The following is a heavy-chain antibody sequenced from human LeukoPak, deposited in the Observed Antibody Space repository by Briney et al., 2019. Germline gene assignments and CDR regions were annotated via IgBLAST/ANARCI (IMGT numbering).Heavy chain of an antibody. D-gene: IGHD3-22*01. V-gene: IGHV3-21*01. CDR1: GFTFSSYN. J-gene: IGHJ4*02. CDR2: ISSSSTYI. Sequence: GGSLRLSCAASGFTFSSYNMNWVRQAPGKGLEWVSSISSSSTYIYYADSMKGRFTISRNNAKNSLYLQMNSLRAEDTAVYYCAKHRVSIESHSYESHNYQSLDYWGQGTLVTVSS. CDR3: AKHRVSIESHSYESHNYQSLDY.